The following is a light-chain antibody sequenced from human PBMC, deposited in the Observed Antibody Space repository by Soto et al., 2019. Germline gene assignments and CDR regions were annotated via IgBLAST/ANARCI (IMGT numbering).Light chain of an antibody. V-gene: IGLV1-40*01. CDR1: TSNIGAGYA. J-gene: IGLJ3*02. CDR2: GNV. CDR3: QTYDSNRGGSKV. Sequence: QSVLTQPPSVSGAPGQNVTISCTGSTSNIGAGYAVHWYQQIPGTAPKLLVYGNVNRPSGVPDRFSGSKSGTSASLAITGLQAEDEADYHCQTYDSNRGGSKVFGGGTKLTVL.